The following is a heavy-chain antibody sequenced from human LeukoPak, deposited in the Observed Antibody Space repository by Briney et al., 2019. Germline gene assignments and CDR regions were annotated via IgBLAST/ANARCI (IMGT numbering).Heavy chain of an antibody. Sequence: GGSLRLSCAASGFTFSDYYMSWIRQAPGKGLEWVSYISSSGSTIYYADSVKGRFTISRDNAKNSLYLQMNSLRAEDTAVYYCARDVPVFYYYYMDVWGKGTTVNVSS. CDR2: ISSSGSTI. CDR3: ARDVPVFYYYYMDV. J-gene: IGHJ6*03. CDR1: GFTFSDYY. D-gene: IGHD2-8*01. V-gene: IGHV3-11*01.